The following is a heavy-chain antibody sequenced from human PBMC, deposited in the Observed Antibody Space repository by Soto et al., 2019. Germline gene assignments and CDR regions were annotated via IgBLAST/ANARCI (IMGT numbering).Heavy chain of an antibody. CDR1: GFTFSSYA. J-gene: IGHJ4*02. CDR3: ARENEGPFDY. V-gene: IGHV3-30-3*01. Sequence: GGSLRLSCAASGFTFSSYAMHWVRQAPGKGLEWVAVISYDGSNKYYADSVKGRFTISRDNSKNTLYLQMNSLRAGDTAVYYCARENEGPFDYWGQGTLVTVSS. CDR2: ISYDGSNK.